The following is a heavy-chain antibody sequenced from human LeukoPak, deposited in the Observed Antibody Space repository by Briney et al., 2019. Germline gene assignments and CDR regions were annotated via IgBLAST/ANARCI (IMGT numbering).Heavy chain of an antibody. V-gene: IGHV4-59*01. J-gene: IGHJ6*03. CDR1: GGSISSYY. CDR3: ARASIVATIKSYYYYYMDV. Sequence: PSETLSLTCAVSGGSISSYYWSWIRQPPGKGLEWIGYIYYSGSTNYNPSLKSRVTISVDTSKNQFSLKLSSVTAADTAVYYCARASIVATIKSYYYYYMDVWGKGTTVTVSS. D-gene: IGHD5-12*01. CDR2: IYYSGST.